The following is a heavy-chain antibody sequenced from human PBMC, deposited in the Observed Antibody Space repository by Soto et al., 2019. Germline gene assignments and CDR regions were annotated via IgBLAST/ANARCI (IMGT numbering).Heavy chain of an antibody. V-gene: IGHV1-69*13. CDR1: GGTFSSYA. Sequence: ASVKVSCKASGGTFSSYAISWVRQAPGQGLEWMGGIIPIFGTANYAQKFQGRVTITADESTSTAYMELSSLRSEDTAVYYCARGGWDPMVSLLCTDCNWFDPWGQGTLVTVSS. CDR2: IIPIFGTA. J-gene: IGHJ5*02. CDR3: ARGGWDPMVSLLCTDCNWFDP. D-gene: IGHD3-10*01.